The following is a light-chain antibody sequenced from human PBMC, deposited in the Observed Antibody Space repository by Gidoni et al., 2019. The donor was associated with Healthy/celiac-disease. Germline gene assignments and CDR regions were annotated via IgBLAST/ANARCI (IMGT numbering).Light chain of an antibody. CDR3: QQYGSSRIT. J-gene: IGKJ5*01. V-gene: IGKV3-20*01. CDR2: GAS. CDR1: PSVSSSD. Sequence: EIVFTQSPGTLSLSPGERATLSCRASPSVSSSDLAWYQQKPGQAPRLLIYGASSRATGIPDRFSGSGSGTDFTLTISRLEPEDFAVYYCQQYGSSRITFGQGTRLEIK.